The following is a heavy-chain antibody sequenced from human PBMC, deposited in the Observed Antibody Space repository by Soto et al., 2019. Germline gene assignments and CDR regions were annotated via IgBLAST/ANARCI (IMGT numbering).Heavy chain of an antibody. CDR3: ARDSRPYYDILTGPFDY. J-gene: IGHJ4*02. CDR2: IWYDGSNK. V-gene: IGHV3-33*01. CDR1: GFTFSSYV. Sequence: QVQLVESGGGVVQPGRSLRLSCAASGFTFSSYVMHWVRQAPGKGLEWVAVIWYDGSNKYYADSVKGRFTISRDNSKNALYLQMNSLRAEDTAVYYCARDSRPYYDILTGPFDYWGQGTLVTVSS. D-gene: IGHD3-9*01.